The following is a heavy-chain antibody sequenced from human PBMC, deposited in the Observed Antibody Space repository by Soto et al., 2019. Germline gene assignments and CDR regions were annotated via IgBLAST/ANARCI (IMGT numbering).Heavy chain of an antibody. J-gene: IGHJ1*01. CDR2: INPSGGST. V-gene: IGHV1-46*01. D-gene: IGHD2-21*02. CDR3: ARDLRTYCGGDCLGH. Sequence: GASVKVSCKASGYTFTSYYMHWVRQAPGQGLEWMGIINPSGGSTSYAQKFQGRVTMTRGTSTSTVYMELSSLRSEDTAVYYCARDLRTYCGGDCLGHWGQGTLVTVSS. CDR1: GYTFTSYY.